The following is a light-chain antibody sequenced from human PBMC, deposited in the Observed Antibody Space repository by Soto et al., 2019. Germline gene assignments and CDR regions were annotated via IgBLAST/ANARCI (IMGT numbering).Light chain of an antibody. V-gene: IGKV1-5*01. J-gene: IGKJ1*01. CDR3: QQYNSYSKT. CDR1: QSIGRF. CDR2: DAS. Sequence: DIQMTQSPSTLSASVGDRFTITCRASQSIGRFLAWYQHQKGKAPKXXIFDASSLESGVPSRFSGSGYGTEFNLTISSLQPDDFATYYCQQYNSYSKTFGQGTKVDIK.